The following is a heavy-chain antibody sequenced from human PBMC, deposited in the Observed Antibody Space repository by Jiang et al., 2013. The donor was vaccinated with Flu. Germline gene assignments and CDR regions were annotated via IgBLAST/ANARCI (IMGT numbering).Heavy chain of an antibody. J-gene: IGHJ6*02. Sequence: LLKPSETLSLTCAVYGGSFSDYSWTWVRQPPGKELEWIGEIDHSGSANYNPSLKSRVTISVDTSRRRFSLQMISVTAADTAFYSCARGGVVSALDVWGQGTTVAV. CDR1: GGSFSDYS. D-gene: IGHD2-21*01. V-gene: IGHV4-34*01. CDR2: IDHSGSA. CDR3: ARGGVVSALDV.